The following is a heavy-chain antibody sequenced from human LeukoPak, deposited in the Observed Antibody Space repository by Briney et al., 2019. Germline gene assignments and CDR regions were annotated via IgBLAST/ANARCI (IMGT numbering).Heavy chain of an antibody. V-gene: IGHV3-33*01. Sequence: GGSLRLSCAASGFTFSSYGMHWVRQAPGKGLEGVAVIWYDGSNKYYADSAKGRFTISRDNAKNSLYLQMNSLRAEDTAVYYCARDYYGSGSYYGVKNYYYYMDVWGKGTTVTVSS. D-gene: IGHD3-10*01. CDR2: IWYDGSNK. CDR1: GFTFSSYG. CDR3: ARDYYGSGSYYGVKNYYYYMDV. J-gene: IGHJ6*03.